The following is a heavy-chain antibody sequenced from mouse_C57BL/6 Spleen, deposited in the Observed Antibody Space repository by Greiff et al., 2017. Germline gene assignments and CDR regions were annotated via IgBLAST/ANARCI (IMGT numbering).Heavy chain of an antibody. D-gene: IGHD1-1*01. J-gene: IGHJ4*01. CDR3: ARSLTTGYAMDH. V-gene: IGHV1-18*01. CDR2: INPNNGGT. CDR1: GYTFTDYN. Sequence: EVQLQQSGPELVKPGASVKIPCKASGYTFTDYNMDWVKQSHGKSLEWIGDINPNNGGTIYNQKFKGKATLTVDKSSSTAYMELRSLTSEDTAVYYGARSLTTGYAMDHWCQVTPATVSS.